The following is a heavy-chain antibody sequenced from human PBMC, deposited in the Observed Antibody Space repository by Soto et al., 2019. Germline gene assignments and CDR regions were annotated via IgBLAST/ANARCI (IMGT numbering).Heavy chain of an antibody. CDR2: IYPGDSDT. J-gene: IGHJ6*02. V-gene: IGHV5-51*01. CDR1: GYSFTSYW. CDR3: ARVQQLVQVYYYYGMDV. Sequence: GESLKISCKGSGYSFTSYWIGWVRQMPGKGLEWMGIIYPGDSDTRYSPSFQGQVTISADKSISTAYLQWSSLKASDTAMYYCARVQQLVQVYYYYGMDVWGQGTTVTV. D-gene: IGHD6-13*01.